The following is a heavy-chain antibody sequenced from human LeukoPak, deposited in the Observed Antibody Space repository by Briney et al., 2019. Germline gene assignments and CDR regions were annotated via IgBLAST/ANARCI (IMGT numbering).Heavy chain of an antibody. D-gene: IGHD2-2*01. Sequence: ASVKVSCKASGYTFTGYYMHWVRQAPGQGLEWMGRINPNSGGTNYAQKFQGRVTMTRDTSISTAYMELSRLRSDDTAVYYCARKLGYCSSTSCAGFDPWGQGTLVTASS. CDR3: ARKLGYCSSTSCAGFDP. CDR1: GYTFTGYY. J-gene: IGHJ5*02. CDR2: INPNSGGT. V-gene: IGHV1-2*06.